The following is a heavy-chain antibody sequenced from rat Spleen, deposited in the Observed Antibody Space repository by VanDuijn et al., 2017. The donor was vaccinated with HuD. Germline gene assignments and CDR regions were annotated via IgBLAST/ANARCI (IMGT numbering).Heavy chain of an antibody. CDR2: ISTGAGNT. J-gene: IGHJ2*01. CDR3: ARSVFDY. V-gene: IGHV5-25*01. CDR1: GFTFSDYY. Sequence: EVQLVESGGGLVQPGRSLKLSCAASGFTFSDYYMAWVRQAPKKGLEWVASISTGAGNTYYRDSVKGRFTISRDNSKSTLYLQMDSLRSEDTATYYCARSVFDYWGQGVMVTVSS.